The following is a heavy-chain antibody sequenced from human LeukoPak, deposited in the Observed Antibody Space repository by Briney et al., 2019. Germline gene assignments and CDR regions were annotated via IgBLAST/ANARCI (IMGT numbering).Heavy chain of an antibody. CDR3: VRDRAEGRPWVEFDP. V-gene: IGHV3-66*02. Sequence: AGGSLRLSCVVSGFSHNSYAMSWVRQAPGKAPEWVSLVYSGGGIHYADFVQGRFIISRDINKDTLYLQMNNLKVEDTAVYHCVRDRAEGRPWVEFDPWGQGTGVTVSA. J-gene: IGHJ5*02. CDR2: VYSGGGI. CDR1: GFSHNSYA.